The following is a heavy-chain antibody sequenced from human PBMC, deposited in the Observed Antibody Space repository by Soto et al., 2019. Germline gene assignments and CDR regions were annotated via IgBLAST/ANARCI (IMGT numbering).Heavy chain of an antibody. J-gene: IGHJ3*02. CDR3: ARDKTPYSSSSDAFDI. CDR2: ISYDGSNK. V-gene: IGHV3-30-3*01. Sequence: GGSLRLSCAASGFTFSSYAMHWVRQAPGKGLEWVAVISYDGSNKYYADSVKGRFTISRDNSKNTLYLQMNSLRAEDTAVYYCARDKTPYSSSSDAFDIWGQGTMVTVSS. D-gene: IGHD6-6*01. CDR1: GFTFSSYA.